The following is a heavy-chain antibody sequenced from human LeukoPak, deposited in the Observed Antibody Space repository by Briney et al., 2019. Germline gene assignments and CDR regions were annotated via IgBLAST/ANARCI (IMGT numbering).Heavy chain of an antibody. CDR1: GYDFVSYG. Sequence: GASVKVSCKASGYDFVSYGISWVRQAPGQGLEWMGWINPNSGGTNYAQKFQGRVTMTRDTSISTAYMELSRLRSDDTAVYYCARDSGIAVAGYYYYGMDVWGQGTTVTVSS. CDR3: ARDSGIAVAGYYYYGMDV. V-gene: IGHV1-2*02. D-gene: IGHD6-19*01. J-gene: IGHJ6*02. CDR2: INPNSGGT.